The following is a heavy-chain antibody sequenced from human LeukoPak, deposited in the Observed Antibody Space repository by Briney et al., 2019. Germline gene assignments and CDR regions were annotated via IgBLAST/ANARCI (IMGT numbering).Heavy chain of an antibody. V-gene: IGHV1-69*01. CDR1: GGTFSSYA. CDR2: IIPIFGTA. D-gene: IGHD4-23*01. J-gene: IGHJ3*02. CDR3: ATKAPNPYGGNSIVGAFDI. Sequence: SVKVSCKASGGTFSSYAISWVRQAPGQGLEWMGGIIPIFGTANYAQKFQGRVTITADESTSTAYMELSSLRSEDTAVYYCATKAPNPYGGNSIVGAFDIWGQGTMVTVSS.